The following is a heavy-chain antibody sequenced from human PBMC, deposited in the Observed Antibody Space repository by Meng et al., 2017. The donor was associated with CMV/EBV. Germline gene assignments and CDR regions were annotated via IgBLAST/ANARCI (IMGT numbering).Heavy chain of an antibody. CDR1: GGSFSGYY. CDR3: ARGERGRLYNWNPRYYFDY. D-gene: IGHD1-20*01. V-gene: IGHV4-34*01. CDR2: INHSGST. Sequence: SETLSLTCAVCGGSFSGYYWSWIRQPPGKGLEWIGEINHSGSTNYNPSLKSRVTISVDTSKNQFSLKLSSVTAADTAVYYCARGERGRLYNWNPRYYFDYWGQGTLVTVSS. J-gene: IGHJ4*02.